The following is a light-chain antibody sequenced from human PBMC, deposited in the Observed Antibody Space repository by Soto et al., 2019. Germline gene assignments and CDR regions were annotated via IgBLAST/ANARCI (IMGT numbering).Light chain of an antibody. CDR2: AVN. CDR1: SSDVGGYKY. Sequence: QSVLTQPPSASGSPGQSVTICCTGTSSDVGGYKYVSWYQQHPGKAPTLMIFAVNKRPSGVPDRFSGSKSGNTASLTVSGLQAEDEADYYCSSYAGINNLGVFGTGTKLTVL. CDR3: SSYAGINNLGV. J-gene: IGLJ1*01. V-gene: IGLV2-8*01.